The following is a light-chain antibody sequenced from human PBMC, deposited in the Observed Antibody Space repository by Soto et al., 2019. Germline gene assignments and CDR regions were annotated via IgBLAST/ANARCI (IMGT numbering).Light chain of an antibody. Sequence: EIVLTQSPGTLSLSPGERATLSCRASQSVSSSYLAWYQQKPGQAPRHLIYGASSRATGIPDRFSGSGSGTNFTLTISRTEPEDFAVYYCQQYGSSPWTFGQGTKVEIK. CDR1: QSVSSSY. CDR2: GAS. CDR3: QQYGSSPWT. J-gene: IGKJ1*01. V-gene: IGKV3-20*01.